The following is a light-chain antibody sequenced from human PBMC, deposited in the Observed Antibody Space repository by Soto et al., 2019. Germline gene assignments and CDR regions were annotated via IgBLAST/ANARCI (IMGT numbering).Light chain of an antibody. CDR1: SSDVGGYNY. V-gene: IGLV2-14*01. Sequence: QSALTQPASVSGSPGQSITISCTGTSSDVGGYNYVSWYQQHPGKAPKLMNYEVSNRPSGVSNRFSGSKSGNTASLTISGLQAEDEADYYCSTYTSSSTPYVVFGGGTKLTVL. CDR2: EVS. J-gene: IGLJ2*01. CDR3: STYTSSSTPYVV.